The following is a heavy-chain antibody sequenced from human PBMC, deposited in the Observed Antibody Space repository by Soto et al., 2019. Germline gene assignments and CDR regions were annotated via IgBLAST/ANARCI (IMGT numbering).Heavy chain of an antibody. D-gene: IGHD5-12*01. CDR1: GFTFSTYA. CDR3: ARDSVAYDPYDSFDY. Sequence: GGSLRLSCATSGFTFSTYALHWVRQAPGKGLEWVAVISYDGSNKNYADSVKGRFTISRDNSESTLYLQMNSLRAEDTAIYYCARDSVAYDPYDSFDYWGQGTLVTVSS. J-gene: IGHJ4*02. CDR2: ISYDGSNK. V-gene: IGHV3-30-3*01.